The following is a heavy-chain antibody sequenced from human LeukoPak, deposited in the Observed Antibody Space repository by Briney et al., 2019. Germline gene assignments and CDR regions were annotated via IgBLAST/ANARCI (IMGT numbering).Heavy chain of an antibody. CDR1: GYTFTSYD. CDR3: ARGQGPSFDY. V-gene: IGHV1-8*01. J-gene: IGHJ4*02. Sequence: GASVKVSCMASGYTFTSYDINWVRQATGQGLEWMGWMNPNSSNTGYAQKFQGRVTMTRNTSISTAYMELSSLSSEDTAVYYCARGQGPSFDYWGQGTLVTVSS. CDR2: MNPNSSNT.